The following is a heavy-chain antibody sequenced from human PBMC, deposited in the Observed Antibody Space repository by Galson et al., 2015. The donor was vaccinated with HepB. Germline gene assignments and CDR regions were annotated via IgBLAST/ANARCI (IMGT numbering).Heavy chain of an antibody. Sequence: LRLSCAASGFTFSSYGMHWVRQAPGKGLEWVAVIWYDGSNKYYADSVKGRFTISRDNSKDTLYLQMNSLRAEDTAVYYCAVGNPSTGPFDYWGQGTLVTVSS. CDR1: GFTFSSYG. CDR3: AVGNPSTGPFDY. CDR2: IWYDGSNK. D-gene: IGHD1-1*01. J-gene: IGHJ4*02. V-gene: IGHV3-33*01.